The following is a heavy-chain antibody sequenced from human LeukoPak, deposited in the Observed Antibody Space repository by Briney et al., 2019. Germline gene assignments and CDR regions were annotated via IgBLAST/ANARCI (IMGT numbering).Heavy chain of an antibody. CDR3: AKVSRYCSSTSCSYGIDV. CDR2: ISFDGSYK. J-gene: IGHJ6*02. CDR1: GFTFSHCG. D-gene: IGHD2-2*01. V-gene: IGHV3-33*06. Sequence: GGSLRLSCAASGFTFSHCGMHWVRQAPGKGLEWVAVISFDGSYKYYADSVKGRFTISRENAKKTLCLKMNGLTAEDTAVYYCAKVSRYCSSTSCSYGIDVWGQGTTVTVSS.